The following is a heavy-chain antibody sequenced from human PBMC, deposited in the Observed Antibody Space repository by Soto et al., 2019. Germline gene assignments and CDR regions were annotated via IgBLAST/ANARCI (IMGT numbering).Heavy chain of an antibody. V-gene: IGHV6-1*01. J-gene: IGHJ6*02. CDR3: ARVHYYYGSGSYYTYGMDV. CDR2: TYYRSKWYN. Sequence: SQTLSLTCAISGDSVSSNSAAWNWIRQSPSRGLEWLGRTYYRSKWYNDYAVSVKSRITINPDTSKNQFSLQLNSVTPEDTAVYYCARVHYYYGSGSYYTYGMDVWGQGTTVTVSS. D-gene: IGHD3-10*01. CDR1: GDSVSSNSAA.